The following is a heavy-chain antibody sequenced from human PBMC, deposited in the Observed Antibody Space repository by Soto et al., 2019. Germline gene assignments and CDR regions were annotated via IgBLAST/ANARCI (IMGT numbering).Heavy chain of an antibody. Sequence: PGESLKISCQASGYSFSSYWIGWVRQLPGKGLELMGIVYPGDSDTKYGPSFQGQVIISADKSINTVYLQWGSLKASDTAMYFCARPVQLHVDVPVVRDDSGPAPMVTVSS. CDR3: ARPVQLHVDVPVVRDD. J-gene: IGHJ4*03. CDR2: VYPGDSDT. D-gene: IGHD6-6*01. CDR1: GYSFSSYW. V-gene: IGHV5-51*01.